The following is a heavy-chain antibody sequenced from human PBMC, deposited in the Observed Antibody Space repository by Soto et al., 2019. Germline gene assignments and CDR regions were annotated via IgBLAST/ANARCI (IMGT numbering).Heavy chain of an antibody. J-gene: IGHJ6*02. CDR3: ARGVDAGVDV. D-gene: IGHD1-1*01. Sequence: QVQLVQSGAEVTKPGASVKVSCKASGYTFTSYDINWVRQATGQGLEWMGWMSPNSGATGYAQKFQXXVXMIXDTSISTAYMELSNLRSEDTAIYYCARGVDAGVDVWGQGSTVTVSS. CDR2: MSPNSGAT. CDR1: GYTFTSYD. V-gene: IGHV1-8*01.